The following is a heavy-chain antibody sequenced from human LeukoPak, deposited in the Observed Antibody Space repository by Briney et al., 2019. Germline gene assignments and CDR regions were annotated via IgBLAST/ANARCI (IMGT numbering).Heavy chain of an antibody. Sequence: PGGSLRLSCAASGFTFNSYGMHWVRQAPGKGLEWVAFIRYDGSNKYYADSVKGRITISRDNSKNTLYLQMNSLRAEDTAVYYCARDLSGPSLYWGQGTLVTVSS. CDR2: IRYDGSNK. CDR3: ARDLSGPSLY. V-gene: IGHV3-30*02. CDR1: GFTFNSYG. J-gene: IGHJ4*02. D-gene: IGHD2-15*01.